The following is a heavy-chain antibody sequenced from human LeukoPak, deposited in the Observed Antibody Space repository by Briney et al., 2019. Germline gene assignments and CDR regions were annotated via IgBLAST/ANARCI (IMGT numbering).Heavy chain of an antibody. Sequence: GGSLRLSCAASGFTFSRYWMSWVRQAPGKGLEWMANIKQDGSEKYYVDSVKGRFTISRDNSKNTLYLQMNGLRAEDTALYYCAKGSGINHYHWIDPWGQGTLVTVSS. CDR2: IKQDGSEK. CDR3: AKGSGINHYHWIDP. CDR1: GFTFSRYW. V-gene: IGHV3-7*05. D-gene: IGHD1-14*01. J-gene: IGHJ5*02.